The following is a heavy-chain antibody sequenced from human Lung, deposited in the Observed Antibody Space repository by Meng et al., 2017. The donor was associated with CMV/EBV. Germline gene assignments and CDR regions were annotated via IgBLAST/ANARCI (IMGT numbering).Heavy chain of an antibody. D-gene: IGHD2-2*01. Sequence: LXCAVYNGSFSGYYWSWIRQPPGKGLEWIGEINHSGSTNYNPSLESRVTISVDTSKNQFSLKLSSVTAADTAVYYCARWVAVVPAARYYFYYYGMDVXDQGXTVTVSS. V-gene: IGHV4-34*01. CDR1: NGSFSGYY. J-gene: IGHJ6*02. CDR2: INHSGST. CDR3: ARWVAVVPAARYYFYYYGMDV.